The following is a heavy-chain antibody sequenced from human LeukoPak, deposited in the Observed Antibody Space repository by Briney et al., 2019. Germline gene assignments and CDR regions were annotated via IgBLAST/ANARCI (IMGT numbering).Heavy chain of an antibody. J-gene: IGHJ6*02. D-gene: IGHD2-2*01. Sequence: ASIKVSCKASGYTFTNYGFSWVRQAPGQGLEWMGWISTYSGNTNYAPQLQGRVTMTSDTSTSTVYMELRSLRSDDTAVYYCARGYCRSTSCHEPPLYGMDVWGQGTTVTVS. CDR1: GYTFTNYG. CDR3: ARGYCRSTSCHEPPLYGMDV. CDR2: ISTYSGNT. V-gene: IGHV1-18*04.